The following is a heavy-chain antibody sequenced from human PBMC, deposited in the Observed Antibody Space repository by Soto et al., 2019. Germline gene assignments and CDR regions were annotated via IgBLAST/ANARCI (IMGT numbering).Heavy chain of an antibody. CDR3: ARDSGRRGCYCGMHV. Sequence: SETLSLTCTVSGGSISSGGYYWSWIRQHPGKGLEWIGYIYYSGSTYYNPSLKSRVTISVDTSKNQFSLKLSSVTAADTAVYYCARDSGRRGCYCGMHVWGQGTTVTVSS. J-gene: IGHJ6*02. D-gene: IGHD3-10*01. CDR1: GGSISSGGYY. V-gene: IGHV4-31*03. CDR2: IYYSGST.